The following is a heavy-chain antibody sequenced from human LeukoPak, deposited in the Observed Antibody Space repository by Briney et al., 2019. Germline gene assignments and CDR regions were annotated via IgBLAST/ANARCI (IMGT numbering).Heavy chain of an antibody. CDR1: GFTFSSYA. CDR3: VFYCYDSSGYYG. Sequence: GGSLRLSCAASGFTFSSYAMSWVRQAPGKGLEWVSAIRGSGGSTYYTDSVKGRFTISRDNSKNTVSLQMNSLRAEDTAIYYCVFYCYDSSGYYGWGQGTLVTVSS. D-gene: IGHD3-22*01. J-gene: IGHJ4*02. V-gene: IGHV3-23*01. CDR2: IRGSGGST.